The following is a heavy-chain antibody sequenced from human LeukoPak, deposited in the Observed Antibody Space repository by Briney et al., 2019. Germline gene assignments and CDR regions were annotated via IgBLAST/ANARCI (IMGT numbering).Heavy chain of an antibody. CDR2: ISGSGGST. J-gene: IGHJ4*02. Sequence: PGGSLRLSCAASGFTFSSYAMSWVRQAPGKGLEWDSAISGSGGSTYYADSVKGRFTISRDNSKNTLYLQMNSLRAEDTAVYYCAKVPPYSGSPWYFDYWGQGTLVTVSS. D-gene: IGHD1-26*01. CDR3: AKVPPYSGSPWYFDY. CDR1: GFTFSSYA. V-gene: IGHV3-23*01.